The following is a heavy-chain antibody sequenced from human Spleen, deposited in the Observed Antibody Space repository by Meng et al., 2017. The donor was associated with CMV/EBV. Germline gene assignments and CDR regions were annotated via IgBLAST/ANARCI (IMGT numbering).Heavy chain of an antibody. Sequence: FSSYAISWVRQAPGQGLEWMGGIIPILGIANYAQKFQGRVTITADKSTSKAYMELSSLRSEDTAVYYCASLRNYYGSGSYITAEFDPWGQGTLVTVSS. D-gene: IGHD3-10*01. CDR2: IIPILGIA. CDR3: ASLRNYYGSGSYITAEFDP. J-gene: IGHJ5*02. CDR1: FSSYA. V-gene: IGHV1-69*10.